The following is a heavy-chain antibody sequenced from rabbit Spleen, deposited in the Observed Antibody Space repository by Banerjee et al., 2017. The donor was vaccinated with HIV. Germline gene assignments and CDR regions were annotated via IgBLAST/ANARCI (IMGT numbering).Heavy chain of an antibody. V-gene: IGHV1S40*01. CDR2: IDPVFGIT. CDR1: GFSFSSSDY. D-gene: IGHD1-1*01. CDR3: ARNYVNAFDP. J-gene: IGHJ2*01. Sequence: QSLEESGGDLVKPGASLTLTCTASGFSFSSSDYMNWVRQAPGKGLEWIGYIDPVFGITYYASWVNGRFSISRENAQNTVFLQMTSLTAADTATYFCARNYVNAFDPWGQGTLVTVS.